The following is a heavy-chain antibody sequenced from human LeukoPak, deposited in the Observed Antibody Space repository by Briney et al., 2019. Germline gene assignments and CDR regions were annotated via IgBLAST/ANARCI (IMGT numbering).Heavy chain of an antibody. CDR2: INPNSGGT. Sequence: ASVKVSCKASGYTFTGYYMHWVRQAPGQGLEWMGRINPNSGGTNYAQKFQGRVTMTRDTSISTAYMELSRLRSDDTAVYYCARDLYAGWLFEYFQHWGQGTLVTVSS. V-gene: IGHV1-2*06. CDR3: ARDLYAGWLFEYFQH. CDR1: GYTFTGYY. D-gene: IGHD3-22*01. J-gene: IGHJ1*01.